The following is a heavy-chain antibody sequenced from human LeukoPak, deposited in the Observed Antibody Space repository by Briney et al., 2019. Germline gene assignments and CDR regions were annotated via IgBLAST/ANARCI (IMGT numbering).Heavy chain of an antibody. V-gene: IGHV4-39*07. D-gene: IGHD3-10*01. CDR3: ARDRSWYMDV. Sequence: PSETLSLTCTVSGGSISSSSYYWDWIRQPPGKGLEWIGSIYYSGSTYYNPSLKSRVTISVDTSKNQFSLKLSSVTAADTAVYYCARDRSWYMDVWGKGTTVTISS. CDR1: GGSISSSSYY. J-gene: IGHJ6*03. CDR2: IYYSGST.